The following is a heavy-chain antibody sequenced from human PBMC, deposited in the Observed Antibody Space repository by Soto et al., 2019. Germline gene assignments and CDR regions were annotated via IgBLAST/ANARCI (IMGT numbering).Heavy chain of an antibody. J-gene: IGHJ4*02. D-gene: IGHD2-21*02. Sequence: PGGSLRLSCAASGFTFSSYAMSWVRQAPGKGLEWVSAISAGGGNTNYRDSVKGRFTISRDNSKNTLYLQMNSLRAEDTAVYFCAREGPPAMSPPCGGDCSIDYWGQGTLVTVSS. CDR3: AREGPPAMSPPCGGDCSIDY. V-gene: IGHV3-23*01. CDR1: GFTFSSYA. CDR2: ISAGGGNT.